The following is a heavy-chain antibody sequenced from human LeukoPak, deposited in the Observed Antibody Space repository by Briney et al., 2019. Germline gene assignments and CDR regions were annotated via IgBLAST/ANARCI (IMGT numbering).Heavy chain of an antibody. CDR2: ISYDGSNK. Sequence: PGGSLRLSCAASGFTFSSYGMHWVRQAPGKGLEWVAVISYDGSNKYYADSVKGRFTISRDNSKNTLYLQMNSLGAEDTAVYYCARGTGYSVFDYWGQGPLVTVSS. D-gene: IGHD3/OR15-3a*01. CDR1: GFTFSSYG. J-gene: IGHJ4*02. V-gene: IGHV3-30*03. CDR3: ARGTGYSVFDY.